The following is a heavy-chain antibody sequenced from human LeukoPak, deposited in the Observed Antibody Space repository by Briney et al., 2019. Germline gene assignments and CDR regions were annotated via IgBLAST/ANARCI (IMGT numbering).Heavy chain of an antibody. V-gene: IGHV1-69*05. CDR3: ARGGSLAVAPHQYYFDY. CDR1: GGTFSSYA. CDR2: IIPIFGTA. D-gene: IGHD6-19*01. Sequence: SVKVSCKASGGTFSSYAISWVRQAPGQGLEWMGGIIPIFGTANYAQKFQGRVTMTRDTSTSAVYMELSSLRSEDTAVYYCARGGSLAVAPHQYYFDYWGQGTLVTVSS. J-gene: IGHJ4*02.